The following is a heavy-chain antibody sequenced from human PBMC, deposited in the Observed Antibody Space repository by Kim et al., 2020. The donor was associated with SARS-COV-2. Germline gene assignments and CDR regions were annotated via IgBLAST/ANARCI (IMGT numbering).Heavy chain of an antibody. Sequence: SETLSLTCTVSGGSISSKFYYWDWIRQPPGKGLEWIGSIYYSGSTHYNPSLKSLVTIFMDTSKNQFSLKVNSVTVADTAVHYCTRRGDYWGQGTLVTVSS. J-gene: IGHJ4*02. CDR3: TRRGDY. V-gene: IGHV4-39*01. CDR1: GGSISSKFYY. CDR2: IYYSGST. D-gene: IGHD3-16*01.